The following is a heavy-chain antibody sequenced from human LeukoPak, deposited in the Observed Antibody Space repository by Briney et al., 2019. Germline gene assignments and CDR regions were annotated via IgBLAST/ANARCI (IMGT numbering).Heavy chain of an antibody. Sequence: SETLSLTCIVSGGSNSSSSYYWGWIRQPPGKGLEWIGTVYYSGNTYYNSSLKSRVTISVNTSKNQLSLKLSSVTAADTAMYYCAREYGFMTTVFHAFDIWGQGTMVTVSS. CDR2: VYYSGNT. CDR1: GGSNSSSSYY. J-gene: IGHJ3*02. CDR3: AREYGFMTTVFHAFDI. D-gene: IGHD4-17*01. V-gene: IGHV4-39*07.